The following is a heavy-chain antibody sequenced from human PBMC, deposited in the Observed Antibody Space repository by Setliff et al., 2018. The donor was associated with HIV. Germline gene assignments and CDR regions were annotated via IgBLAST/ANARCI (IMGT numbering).Heavy chain of an antibody. CDR1: GDSFSGYY. Sequence: PSETLSLTCAVYGDSFSGYYWSWIRQTPGKGLEWIGEINHGGTTNSNPSLKSRVTISVDTSKNQFSLRMSSVTAADSGVYYCTTDQDWNYADYWGPGTLVTVSS. J-gene: IGHJ4*02. CDR2: INHGGTT. CDR3: TTDQDWNYADY. D-gene: IGHD1-1*01. V-gene: IGHV4-34*01.